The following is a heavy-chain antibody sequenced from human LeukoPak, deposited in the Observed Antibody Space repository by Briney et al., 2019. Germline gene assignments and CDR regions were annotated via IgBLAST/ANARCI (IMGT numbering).Heavy chain of an antibody. V-gene: IGHV1-18*01. CDR1: GYTFTGYG. D-gene: IGHD5-24*01. Sequence: ASVKVSCKASGYTFTGYGISWVRQAPGQGLEWMGWISAYNDNTNYAQKLQGRLTMTTDASTSTAYMELRSLRSDDTAVYYCARSEGMATINAFDIWGQGTMVTVSS. J-gene: IGHJ3*02. CDR3: ARSEGMATINAFDI. CDR2: ISAYNDNT.